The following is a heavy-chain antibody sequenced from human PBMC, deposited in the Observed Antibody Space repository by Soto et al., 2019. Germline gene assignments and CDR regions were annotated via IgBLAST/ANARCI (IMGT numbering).Heavy chain of an antibody. CDR3: AKRPLNWGRWYFDL. V-gene: IGHV3-23*01. Sequence: EVQLLESGGGLVQPGGSLRLSCVAXGITFSNYAMTWVRQAPGKGLEWVSVISDSGSYRFYADSVKGRFTISRDNSGGTLYLQMNSLRAEDTAIYYCAKRPLNWGRWYFDLWGRGTLVTVSS. CDR2: ISDSGSYR. J-gene: IGHJ2*01. D-gene: IGHD7-27*01. CDR1: GITFSNYA.